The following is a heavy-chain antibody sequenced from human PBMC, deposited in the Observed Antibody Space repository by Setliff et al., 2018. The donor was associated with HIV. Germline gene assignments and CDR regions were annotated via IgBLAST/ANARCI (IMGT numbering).Heavy chain of an antibody. D-gene: IGHD3-22*01. CDR2: IRYDGSYR. V-gene: IGHV3-30*02. J-gene: IGHJ4*02. Sequence: PGGSLRLSCAVSGFTFISYGMYWVRQAPGKGLEWVAFIRYDGSYRYYVDSVKGRFTISRDNAKNSLYLQMNSLRAEDTAVYYCARPNYYDSSGSFDYWGQGTLVTVSS. CDR1: GFTFISYG. CDR3: ARPNYYDSSGSFDY.